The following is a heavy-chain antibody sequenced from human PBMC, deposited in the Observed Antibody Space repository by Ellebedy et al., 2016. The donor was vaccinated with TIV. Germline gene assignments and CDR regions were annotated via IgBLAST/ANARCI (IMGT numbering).Heavy chain of an antibody. CDR2: IYQDGSER. D-gene: IGHD3-10*01. CDR1: GFSFRSYW. V-gene: IGHV3-7*01. J-gene: IGHJ6*02. Sequence: GESLKISCAASGFSFRSYWMTWVRQAPGKGLEWVANIYQDGSERLYLDSVKGRFTVSRDNAKNSLYLQMNSLSVEDTAVYYCAADRGSSYYSSGTGRHGMDVWGQGTSVTVSS. CDR3: AADRGSSYYSSGTGRHGMDV.